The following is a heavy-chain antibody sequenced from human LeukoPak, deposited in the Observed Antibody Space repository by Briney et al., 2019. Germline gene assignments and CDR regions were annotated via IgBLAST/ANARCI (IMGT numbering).Heavy chain of an antibody. J-gene: IGHJ6*03. V-gene: IGHV1-8*01. CDR3: ARGPPTVLLWFGERYYYYYYMDV. D-gene: IGHD3-10*01. CDR2: MNPNSGNT. Sequence: GASVKVSCKASGYTFTSYDINWVRQATGQGLEWMGWMNPNSGNTGYAQKFQGRVTMTRNTSISTAYMELSSLRSEDTAVYYCARGPPTVLLWFGERYYYYYYMDVWGKGTTVTISS. CDR1: GYTFTSYD.